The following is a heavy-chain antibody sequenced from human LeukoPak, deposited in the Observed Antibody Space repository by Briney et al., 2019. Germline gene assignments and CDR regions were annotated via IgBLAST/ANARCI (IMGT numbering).Heavy chain of an antibody. J-gene: IGHJ4*02. V-gene: IGHV1-69*13. CDR3: ARASLTGTTSDY. D-gene: IGHD1-7*01. CDR2: IIPIFGTA. CDR1: GGTFSSYA. Sequence: ASVKVSCKASGGTFSSYAISWVRQAPGQGLEWMGGIIPIFGTANYAQKFQGRVMITADESTSTAYMELSSLRSEDTAVYYCARASLTGTTSDYWGQGTLVTVSS.